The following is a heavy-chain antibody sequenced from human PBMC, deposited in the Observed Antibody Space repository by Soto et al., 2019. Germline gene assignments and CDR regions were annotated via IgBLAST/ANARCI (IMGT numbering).Heavy chain of an antibody. CDR1: GDSISSNNW. D-gene: IGHD6-6*01. CDR2: IHHSGST. CDR3: VRLFDSGRRLCP. Sequence: SETLSLTCAVSGDSISSNNWWTWVRQPPGKGLEWIGEIHHSGSTNYNPSLKSRVTMSVDKSKNHFSLKLSSVTAADTAVYYCVRLFDSGRRLCPWGQGTLVTVSS. J-gene: IGHJ5*02. V-gene: IGHV4-4*02.